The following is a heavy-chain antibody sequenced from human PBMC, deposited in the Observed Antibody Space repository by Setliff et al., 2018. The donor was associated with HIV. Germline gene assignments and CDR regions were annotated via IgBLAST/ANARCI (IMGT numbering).Heavy chain of an antibody. CDR1: GGSISSYS. Sequence: PSETLSLTCTVSGGSISSYSWGWIRQPPGKGLEWIGSISYTGITNYNPSLRSRVTISVDTSKNQFSLKLYSVTAADTSVYYCARRWGIRGYSSWGQGTLVTVSS. D-gene: IGHD5-18*01. V-gene: IGHV4-59*12. CDR2: ISYTGIT. J-gene: IGHJ5*02. CDR3: ARRWGIRGYSS.